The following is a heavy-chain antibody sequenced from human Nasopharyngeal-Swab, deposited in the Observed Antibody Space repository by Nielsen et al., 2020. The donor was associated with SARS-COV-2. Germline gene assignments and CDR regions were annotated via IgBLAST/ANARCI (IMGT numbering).Heavy chain of an antibody. CDR1: GGSISSSNW. CDR2: IYHSGST. V-gene: IGHV4-4*02. Sequence: SETLSLTCAVSGGSISSSNWWSWVRQPPGKGLEWIGEIYHSGSTNYNPSLKSRVTLSVDKSKNQFSLKLSSVTAADTAVYYCARRSREYYYGSGSYYNGYYYGMDVWGQGTTVTVSS. CDR3: ARRSREYYYGSGSYYNGYYYGMDV. J-gene: IGHJ6*02. D-gene: IGHD3-10*01.